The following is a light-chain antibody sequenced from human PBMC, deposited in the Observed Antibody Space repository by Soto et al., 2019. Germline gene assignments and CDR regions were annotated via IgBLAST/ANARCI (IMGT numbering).Light chain of an antibody. Sequence: QSALTQPRSVSGSPGQSVTISCTGTSGDVGYYNYVSWYQQHPGKAPKVMIHDVSERPSGVPDRFSGSKSGNTASLTISGLQAEDEADYYCCSYAGSPRYVFGTGTKLTV. CDR1: SGDVGYYNY. J-gene: IGLJ1*01. CDR3: CSYAGSPRYV. CDR2: DVS. V-gene: IGLV2-11*01.